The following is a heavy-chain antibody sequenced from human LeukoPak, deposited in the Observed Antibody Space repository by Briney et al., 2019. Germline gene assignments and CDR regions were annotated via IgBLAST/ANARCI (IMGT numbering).Heavy chain of an antibody. D-gene: IGHD3-22*01. V-gene: IGHV4-34*01. CDR3: ARSMRAMIVVVMQGNSFYT. J-gene: IGHJ5*02. Sequence: SETLSLTCAVYGGSLSGYYWSWLRQPPGKGLEWIGEIKHSGSTNYNPSLKHRVTISVDTSKNPLSLKLSPVTAGDTALCLCARSMRAMIVVVMQGNSFYTWGEGTLGTVS. CDR1: GGSLSGYY. CDR2: IKHSGST.